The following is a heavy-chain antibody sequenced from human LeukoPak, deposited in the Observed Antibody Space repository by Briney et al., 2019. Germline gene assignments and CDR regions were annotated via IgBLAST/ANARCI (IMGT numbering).Heavy chain of an antibody. CDR2: INDNGGQR. V-gene: IGHV3-23*01. J-gene: IGHJ4*02. CDR3: AKTQWKVGATDYFDY. CDR1: GFAFKNYA. D-gene: IGHD1-26*01. Sequence: GGSLRLSCAASGFAFKNYAMTWVRQAPGKGLEWVSNINDNGGQRHYAGSVKGRFTISRDNSKNTVFLQMDSLRAEDTAVYYCAKTQWKVGATDYFDYWGQGILVTVSS.